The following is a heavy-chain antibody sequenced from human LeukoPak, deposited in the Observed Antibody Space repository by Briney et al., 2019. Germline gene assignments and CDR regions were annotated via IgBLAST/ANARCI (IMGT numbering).Heavy chain of an antibody. CDR1: GFTFSSYA. CDR2: ISGSSGST. J-gene: IGHJ4*02. V-gene: IGHV3-23*01. Sequence: GGSLRLSCAASGFTFSSYAMSWVRQAPGKGLEWVSGISGSSGSTYYADSVKGRFTISRDNSKNTLYLQMNSLRAEDTAVYYCAKEAGYCSTTTCYVDYWGQGILVTVSS. CDR3: AKEAGYCSTTTCYVDY. D-gene: IGHD2-2*03.